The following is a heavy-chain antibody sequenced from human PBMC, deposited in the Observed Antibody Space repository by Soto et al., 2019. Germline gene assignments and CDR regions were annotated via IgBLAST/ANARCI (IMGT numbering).Heavy chain of an antibody. Sequence: QVHLVQSGAEVKRPGASVKVSCKASAYTSTLYGITWVRQAPGQGLEWMGWIRAHNGETKFARKFQDRVTMTTDPSSNTVFMDLRTLTSDDTAVYYCATALGTSGWFAYWGQGTLVTVPS. CDR3: ATALGTSGWFAY. CDR1: AYTSTLYG. J-gene: IGHJ4*02. D-gene: IGHD6-19*01. CDR2: IRAHNGET. V-gene: IGHV1-18*01.